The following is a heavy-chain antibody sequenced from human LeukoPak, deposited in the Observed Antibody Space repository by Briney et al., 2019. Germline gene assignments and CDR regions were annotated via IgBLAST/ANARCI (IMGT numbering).Heavy chain of an antibody. V-gene: IGHV1-18*01. CDR2: ISAYNGNT. D-gene: IGHD4-17*01. CDR3: ARAGKLHYGEYDRAFDI. Sequence: ASVKVSCKASGYTFTSYGVSWVRQAPGQGLEWMGWISAYNGNTNYAQKLQGRVTMTTDTSTSTAYMELRSLRSDDTAVYYCARAGKLHYGEYDRAFDIWGQGTMVTVSS. J-gene: IGHJ3*02. CDR1: GYTFTSYG.